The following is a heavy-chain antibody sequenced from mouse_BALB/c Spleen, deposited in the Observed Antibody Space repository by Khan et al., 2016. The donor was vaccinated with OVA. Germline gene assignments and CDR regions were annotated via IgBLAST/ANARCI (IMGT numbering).Heavy chain of an antibody. V-gene: IGHV1S132*01. CDR3: ARGYCGNYEFAY. CDR2: IFPGTGTT. J-gene: IGHJ3*01. CDR1: GYTFTNYW. D-gene: IGHD2-1*01. Sequence: VQLQESGAELVKPGASVKLSCKTSGYTFTNYWIQWVKQRPRQGLGWIGEIFPGTGTTYYNENFKAKATLTIDTSSSTAYMQLNSLTSEDSAVYFCARGYCGNYEFAYWGQGTLVTVSA.